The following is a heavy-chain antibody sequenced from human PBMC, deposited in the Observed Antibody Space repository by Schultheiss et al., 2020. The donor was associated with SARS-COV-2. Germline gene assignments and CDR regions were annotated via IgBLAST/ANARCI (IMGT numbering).Heavy chain of an antibody. V-gene: IGHV3-33*03. J-gene: IGHJ4*02. CDR3: AVLGSEDY. CDR2: IWYDGNNK. D-gene: IGHD3-10*01. Sequence: GGSLRLSCETSGFPFRTYGMHWVRQAPGKGLEWVASIWYDGNNKVYADSVKGRFTTSRDNAKNSLYLQMNSLRAEDTAVYYCAVLGSEDYWGQGTLVTVSS. CDR1: GFPFRTYG.